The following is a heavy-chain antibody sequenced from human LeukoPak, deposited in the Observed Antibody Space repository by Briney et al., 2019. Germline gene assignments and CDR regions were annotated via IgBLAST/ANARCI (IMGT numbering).Heavy chain of an antibody. J-gene: IGHJ1*01. Sequence: PGGSLRLSCAVSGITLSNYGMSWVRQAPGKGLEWVSSISSSSSYIYYADSVKGRFTISRDNAKNSLYLQMNSLRAEDTAVYYCARDHRIAAAGRSPRYFQHWGQGTLVTVSS. CDR2: ISSSSSYI. D-gene: IGHD6-13*01. V-gene: IGHV3-21*01. CDR3: ARDHRIAAAGRSPRYFQH. CDR1: GITLSNYG.